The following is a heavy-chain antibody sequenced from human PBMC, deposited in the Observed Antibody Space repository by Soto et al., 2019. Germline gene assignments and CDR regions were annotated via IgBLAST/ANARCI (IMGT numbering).Heavy chain of an antibody. CDR1: GYPFTSYG. Sequence: VXSVKVSCNASGYPFTSYGISWVRQAPGQGLEWMGWISAYNGNTNYAQKLQGRVTMTTDTSTSTAYMELRSLRSDDTAVYYCARDRYYDSSGPFDYWGQGTLVTVSS. D-gene: IGHD3-22*01. V-gene: IGHV1-18*04. J-gene: IGHJ4*02. CDR2: ISAYNGNT. CDR3: ARDRYYDSSGPFDY.